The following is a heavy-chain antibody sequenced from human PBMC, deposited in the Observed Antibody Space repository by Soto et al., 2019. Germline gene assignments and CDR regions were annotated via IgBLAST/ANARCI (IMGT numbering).Heavy chain of an antibody. Sequence: PGGSLRLSCAASGFTFISYAMSWVRQAPGKGLEWVSAISGSGGSTYYADSVKGRFTISRDNSKNTLYLQMNSLRAEDTAVYYCAKLGRDIVVVPAAINYWGQGTLVTVSS. CDR3: AKLGRDIVVVPAAINY. V-gene: IGHV3-23*01. D-gene: IGHD2-2*01. J-gene: IGHJ4*02. CDR1: GFTFISYA. CDR2: ISGSGGST.